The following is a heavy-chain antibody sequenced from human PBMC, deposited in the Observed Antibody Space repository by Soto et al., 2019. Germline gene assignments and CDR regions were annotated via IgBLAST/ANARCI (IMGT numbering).Heavy chain of an antibody. CDR3: ARERPRTNYFDY. D-gene: IGHD2-2*01. CDR2: IDPRGGGT. V-gene: IGHV1-46*01. CDR1: GYTFTTYY. J-gene: IGHJ4*02. Sequence: ASVKVSCKASGYTFTTYYMQWVRQAPGQGPEWLAVIDPRGGGTNYAQNIQDRVTVTRDTSTNTVYLELRGLRSEDTALYYCARERPRTNYFDYWGQGTPVTVSS.